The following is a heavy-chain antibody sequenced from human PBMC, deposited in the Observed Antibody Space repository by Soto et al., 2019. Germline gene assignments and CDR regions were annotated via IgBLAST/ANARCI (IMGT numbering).Heavy chain of an antibody. CDR3: AKRDTHYGMDV. CDR2: IYPGDSDT. Sequence: GSGKSVTRGGLRLVHQMPGKGLEGMGIIYPGDSDTRYSTSFQGQVTISADKSISTAYLQWSSLKASDTAMYDCAKRDTHYGMDVWGQGTSVTVSS. J-gene: IGHJ6*02. CDR1: GKSVTRGG. V-gene: IGHV5-51*07.